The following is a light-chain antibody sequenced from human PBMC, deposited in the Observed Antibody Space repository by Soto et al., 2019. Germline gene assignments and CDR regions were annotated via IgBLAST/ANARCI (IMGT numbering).Light chain of an antibody. J-gene: IGKJ5*01. CDR3: QQYTGPPTT. V-gene: IGKV3-15*01. Sequence: EIVMTQSPATLSVSPGEIATLSFRVSQSISNKLAWYQQRPGQPPRLLIYDTSTRATGIPARFSGSGSGTEFTLTINSLQSEDLAVYYCQQYTGPPTTFGQGTRLEIK. CDR1: QSISNK. CDR2: DTS.